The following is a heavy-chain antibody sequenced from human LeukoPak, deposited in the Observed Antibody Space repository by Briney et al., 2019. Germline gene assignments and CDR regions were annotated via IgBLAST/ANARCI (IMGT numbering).Heavy chain of an antibody. Sequence: PGGSLRLSCAASGFTFSIYAMSWVRQAPGKGLEWVANVKKDGTEKYYVDSVKGRFTVSRDNGKNSLYLQMNSLRAEDTAVYFCARNQYLAFDIFDIWGLGTMVTVSS. D-gene: IGHD4-11*01. CDR1: GFTFSIYA. CDR3: ARNQYLAFDIFDI. V-gene: IGHV3-7*03. CDR2: VKKDGTEK. J-gene: IGHJ3*02.